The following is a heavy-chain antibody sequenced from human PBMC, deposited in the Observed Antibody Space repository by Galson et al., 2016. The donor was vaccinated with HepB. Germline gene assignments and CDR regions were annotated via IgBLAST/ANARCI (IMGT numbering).Heavy chain of an antibody. CDR3: ARDTRPYSNIRHGMDV. CDR2: ISYDGSNK. CDR1: GFIFSNYA. D-gene: IGHD4-11*01. V-gene: IGHV3-30-3*01. J-gene: IGHJ6*02. Sequence: SLRLSCAASGFIFSNYAMYWVRQAPGKGLEWVAVISYDGSNKYYADSVRGRFTISRDNSKNTLYLQMNSLRAEDTAVYYCARDTRPYSNIRHGMDVWGQGTTVTVSS.